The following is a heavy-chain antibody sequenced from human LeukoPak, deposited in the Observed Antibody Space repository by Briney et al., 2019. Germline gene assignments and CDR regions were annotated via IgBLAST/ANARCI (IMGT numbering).Heavy chain of an antibody. CDR1: GFTFSSYA. CDR3: TTYLVGATPDIFYGMDV. J-gene: IGHJ6*02. D-gene: IGHD1-26*01. V-gene: IGHV3-30-3*01. Sequence: PGRSLRLSCAASGFTFSSYAMHWVRQAPGKGLEWVAVISYDGSNKYYADSVKGRFTISRDNSKNTLYLQMNSLRAEDTAVYYCTTYLVGATPDIFYGMDVWGQGTTVTVSS. CDR2: ISYDGSNK.